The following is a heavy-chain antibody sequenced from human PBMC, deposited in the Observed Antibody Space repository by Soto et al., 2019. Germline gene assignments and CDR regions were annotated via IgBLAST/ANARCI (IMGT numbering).Heavy chain of an antibody. CDR2: IKQDGSEK. V-gene: IGHV3-7*04. Sequence: PGGSLRLSCTASEFTLSSYWMTWVRQAPGKGLEWVANIKQDGSEKYYVDSVKGRFTISTDNAKSSVYLQMNSLRVDDTAVYYCARGSGWISDYWGQGT. CDR1: EFTLSSYW. J-gene: IGHJ4*02. D-gene: IGHD6-19*01. CDR3: ARGSGWISDY.